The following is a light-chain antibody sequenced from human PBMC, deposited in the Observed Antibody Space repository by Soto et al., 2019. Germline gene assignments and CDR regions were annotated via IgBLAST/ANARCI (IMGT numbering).Light chain of an antibody. CDR3: QHYGGSFI. CDR1: QSINSKS. CDR2: NTS. J-gene: IGKJ3*01. V-gene: IGKV3-20*01. Sequence: EFVLTQSPGTLSLAPGESFTVCWRVSQSINSKSLVWYQRKFGQAPRLLIYNTSSRATGIPDRFSGSGSGTDFTLSISRLEPEDFAVYYCQHYGGSFIFGPGTKVDIK.